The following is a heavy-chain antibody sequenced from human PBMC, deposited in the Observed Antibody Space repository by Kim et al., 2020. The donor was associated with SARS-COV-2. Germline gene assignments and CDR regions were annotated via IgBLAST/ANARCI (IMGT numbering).Heavy chain of an antibody. CDR1: GFTFSSYA. Sequence: GGSLRLSCAASGFTFSSYAMSWVRQAPGKGLEWVSAISGSGGSTYYADSVKGRFTISRDNSKNTLYLQMNSLRAEDTAVYYCAKDSSDFDIVATRWFDPWGQGTLVTVSS. CDR3: AKDSSDFDIVATRWFDP. CDR2: ISGSGGST. J-gene: IGHJ5*02. V-gene: IGHV3-23*01. D-gene: IGHD5-12*01.